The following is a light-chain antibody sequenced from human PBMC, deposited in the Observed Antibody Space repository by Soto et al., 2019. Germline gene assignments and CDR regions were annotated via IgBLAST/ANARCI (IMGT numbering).Light chain of an antibody. J-gene: IGKJ2*01. CDR2: PAS. CDR3: HQSYRAPHT. Sequence: DIQMTQSPSSLSASVGDRVTITCRSSQSINNYLHWYQQKPGKAPKLLIYPASSLESGVTSRFSGSGSGTDFTLTISSLQPEDFASYFCHQSYRAPHTFGQGTKLEIK. CDR1: QSINNY. V-gene: IGKV1-39*01.